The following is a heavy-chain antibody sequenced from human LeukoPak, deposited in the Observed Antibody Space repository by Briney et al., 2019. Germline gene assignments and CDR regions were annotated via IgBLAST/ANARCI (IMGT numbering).Heavy chain of an antibody. D-gene: IGHD3-10*01. CDR3: ARGPVVSYYSREGTCFDY. V-gene: IGHV1-8*01. Sequence: APVKVSCKASGYTFTSYDINWVRQATGQGLEWMGWMNPNSGNTGYAQKFQGRVTMTRNTSISTAYMELSSLRSEDTAVYYCARGPVVSYYSREGTCFDYWGQGTLVTVSS. J-gene: IGHJ4*02. CDR2: MNPNSGNT. CDR1: GYTFTSYD.